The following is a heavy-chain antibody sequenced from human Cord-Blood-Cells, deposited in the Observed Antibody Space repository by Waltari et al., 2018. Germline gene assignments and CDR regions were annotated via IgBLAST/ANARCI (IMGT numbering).Heavy chain of an antibody. CDR2: INHSGST. CDR1: GGSFSGYY. J-gene: IGHJ4*02. Sequence: QVQLQQWGAGLLKPSETLSLTCAVYGGSFSGYYWSWIRQPPGKGMEWIGEINHSGSTNYNPSLKSRVNISVDTSKNQFSLKLSSVTAADTAVYYCARVSLVTAGDYWGQGTLVTVSS. D-gene: IGHD2-21*02. V-gene: IGHV4-34*01. CDR3: ARVSLVTAGDY.